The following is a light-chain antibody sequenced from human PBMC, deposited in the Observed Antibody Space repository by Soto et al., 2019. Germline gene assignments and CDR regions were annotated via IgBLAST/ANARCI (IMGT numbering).Light chain of an antibody. Sequence: EIVLTQSPGTLSLSPGQRATLSCRASQTVSRSYLAWYQQTPGQAPRLLIYDASRRAAGIPDRFSGSGSGTDFTLTISRLEPEDFAVYYCQQSVESPYTFGPGTKLEIK. CDR2: DAS. V-gene: IGKV3-20*01. J-gene: IGKJ2*01. CDR3: QQSVESPYT. CDR1: QTVSRSY.